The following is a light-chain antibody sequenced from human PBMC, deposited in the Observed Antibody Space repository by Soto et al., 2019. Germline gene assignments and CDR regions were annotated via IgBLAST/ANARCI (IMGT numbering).Light chain of an antibody. V-gene: IGKV3-15*01. Sequence: EIGRTQSPATLSVSPGERVTLSCRASQSVSSNLAWYQHKPGQAPRLLIYGASIRATGVPAKFSGSGSGTEFTLTISSLQSEDFAVYYCQQYQKWPLTFGGGTKAEIK. CDR2: GAS. J-gene: IGKJ4*01. CDR3: QQYQKWPLT. CDR1: QSVSSN.